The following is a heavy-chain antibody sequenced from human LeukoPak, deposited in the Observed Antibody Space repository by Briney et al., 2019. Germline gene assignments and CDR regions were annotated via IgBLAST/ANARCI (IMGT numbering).Heavy chain of an antibody. J-gene: IGHJ4*02. Sequence: GGSLRLSCAASGFTFSSYGMHWVRQAPGKGLEWVAVISYDGSNKYYADSVKGRFTISRDNSKNTLYLQMNGLRAEDTAVYYCAKDQDGYNCLDYWGQGTLVTVSS. D-gene: IGHD5-24*01. CDR1: GFTFSSYG. V-gene: IGHV3-30*18. CDR2: ISYDGSNK. CDR3: AKDQDGYNCLDY.